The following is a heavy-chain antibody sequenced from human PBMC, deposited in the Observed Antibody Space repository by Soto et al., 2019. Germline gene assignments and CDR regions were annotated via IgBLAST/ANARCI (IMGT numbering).Heavy chain of an antibody. J-gene: IGHJ3*02. CDR1: GGTFSSYT. D-gene: IGHD2-2*01. CDR3: ARDVHYWSPIVVVPAAIGYNDAFDI. CDR2: IIPILGIA. Sequence: GASVKLSCKASGGTFSSYTISWVRQAPGQGLEWMGRIIPILGIANYAQKFQGRVTITADKSTSTAYMELSSLRSEDTAVYYCARDVHYWSPIVVVPAAIGYNDAFDIWGQGTMVTVSS. V-gene: IGHV1-69*04.